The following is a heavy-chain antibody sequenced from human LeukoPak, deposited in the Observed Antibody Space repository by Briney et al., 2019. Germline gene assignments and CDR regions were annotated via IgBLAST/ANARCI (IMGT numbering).Heavy chain of an antibody. V-gene: IGHV4-34*01. CDR1: GGSFSGYY. D-gene: IGHD2-2*01. J-gene: IGHJ6*03. CDR2: INHSGST. Sequence: KSSETLSLTCAVYGGSFSGYYWSWIRQPPGKGLEWIGEINHSGSTNYNPSLKSRVTISVDTSKNQFSLKLSSVTAADTAVYYCARAGVPAATPRPKYYYYYYMGVWGKGTTVTVSS. CDR3: ARAGVPAATPRPKYYYYYYMGV.